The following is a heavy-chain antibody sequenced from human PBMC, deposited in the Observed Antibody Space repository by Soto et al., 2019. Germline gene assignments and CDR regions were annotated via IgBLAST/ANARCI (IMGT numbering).Heavy chain of an antibody. J-gene: IGHJ4*02. CDR2: ISPSSSSI. Sequence: EVQLVGSGGGLVQPGGSLRLSCAASGFTFSSYSIHWVRQAPGKGLEWVAYISPSSSSIYYADSVKGRFTISRGNAKNSLYLQMNSLRAEDTAVYYCARVAYYCDSSGYFYWAQGTLVTVSS. D-gene: IGHD3-22*01. CDR3: ARVAYYCDSSGYFY. CDR1: GFTFSSYS. V-gene: IGHV3-48*01.